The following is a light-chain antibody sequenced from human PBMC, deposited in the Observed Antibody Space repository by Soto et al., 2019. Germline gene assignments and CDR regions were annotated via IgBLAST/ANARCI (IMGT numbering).Light chain of an antibody. CDR1: QSVTRD. V-gene: IGKV3-15*01. CDR2: AAS. Sequence: EIVMTQSPATLSGSRGERVSLSCRASQSVTRDLAWYQQKPGQAPRLLIYAASVRATGIPARFSGSGSGTEFTLTISGLQSEDSALYYCQQYADWPPFTFGGGTKVEIK. CDR3: QQYADWPPFT. J-gene: IGKJ4*01.